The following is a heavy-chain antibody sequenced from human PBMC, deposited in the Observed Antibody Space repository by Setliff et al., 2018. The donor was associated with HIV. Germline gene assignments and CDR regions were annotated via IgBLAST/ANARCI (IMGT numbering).Heavy chain of an antibody. CDR1: GGSFSNYY. V-gene: IGHV4-34*01. J-gene: IGHJ3*01. CDR3: AREWLQHTGDDAFDV. Sequence: SETLSLTCAVYGGSFSNYYWSWIRQSPGEGLEWIGEINHGGSTNYNPSLKSRVTISIDTSKNQFSLKLTSVTAADTAVYYCAREWLQHTGDDAFDVWGQGTMVTVSS. D-gene: IGHD5-12*01. CDR2: INHGGST.